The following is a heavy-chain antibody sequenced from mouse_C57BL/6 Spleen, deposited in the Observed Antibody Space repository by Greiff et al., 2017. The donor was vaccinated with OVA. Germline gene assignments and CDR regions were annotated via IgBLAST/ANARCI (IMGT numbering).Heavy chain of an antibody. CDR2: ISSGGSYT. D-gene: IGHD1-1*01. CDR1: GFTFSSYG. Sequence: DVQLVESGGDLVKPGGSLKLSCAASGFTFSSYGMSWVRQTPDKRLEWVATISSGGSYTYYPDSVKGRFTISRDNAKNTLYLQMSSLKSEDTAMYYCARHVNDYYGSSLDYWGQGTTLTVSS. J-gene: IGHJ2*01. CDR3: ARHVNDYYGSSLDY. V-gene: IGHV5-6*01.